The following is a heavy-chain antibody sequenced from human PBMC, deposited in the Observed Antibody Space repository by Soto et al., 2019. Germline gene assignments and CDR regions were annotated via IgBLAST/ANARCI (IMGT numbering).Heavy chain of an antibody. V-gene: IGHV1-69*04. D-gene: IGHD6-13*01. J-gene: IGHJ6*02. CDR1: GYTFTSYG. CDR3: ARGHMRAAAGTNYYYYYGMDV. CDR2: IIPILGIA. Sequence: ASVKVSCKASGYTFTSYGISWVRQAPGQGLEWMGRIIPILGIANYAQKFQGRVTITADKSTSTAYMELSSLRSEDTAVYYCARGHMRAAAGTNYYYYYGMDVWGQGTTVTVSS.